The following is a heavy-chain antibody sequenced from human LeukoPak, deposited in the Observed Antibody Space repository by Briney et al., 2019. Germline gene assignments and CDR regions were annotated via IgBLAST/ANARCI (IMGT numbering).Heavy chain of an antibody. Sequence: GESLKISCKGFGYSFTSYWIGWVRQMPGKGVEWMGIIYPGDSDTRYSPSFQGQVTISADKSISTAYLQWSSLKASDTAMYYCARQGEQWLVRGDAFDIWGQGTMVTVSS. J-gene: IGHJ3*02. CDR2: IYPGDSDT. V-gene: IGHV5-51*01. CDR3: ARQGEQWLVRGDAFDI. D-gene: IGHD6-19*01. CDR1: GYSFTSYW.